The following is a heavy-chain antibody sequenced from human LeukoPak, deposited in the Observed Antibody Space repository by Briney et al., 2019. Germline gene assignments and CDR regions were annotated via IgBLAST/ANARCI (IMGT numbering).Heavy chain of an antibody. Sequence: SETLSLTCTVSGGSISSYYWSWIRQPPVKGLEWIGYIYYSGSTNYNPSLKSRVTISVDTSKNQFSLKLSSVTAADTAVYYCARTPPGYSGYATIYYYYGMDVWGQGTTVTVSS. CDR2: IYYSGST. J-gene: IGHJ6*02. CDR3: ARTPPGYSGYATIYYYYGMDV. CDR1: GGSISSYY. D-gene: IGHD5-12*01. V-gene: IGHV4-59*01.